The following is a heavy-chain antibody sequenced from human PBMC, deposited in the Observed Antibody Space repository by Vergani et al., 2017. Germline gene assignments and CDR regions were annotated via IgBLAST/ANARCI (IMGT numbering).Heavy chain of an antibody. D-gene: IGHD2-21*01. V-gene: IGHV4-61*02. J-gene: IGHJ3*01. CDR2: IYISGAT. Sequence: QVQLQESGPGLLKPSQTLSLTCTVSGDSISSAGHYWTWIRQAAGRGLEWIGHIYISGATNYNPSLRSRAIMSVDASKKQFSLKLTSVTAADTAVYYCARDGGEYDKDALDVWGQGTKVTVTS. CDR3: ARDGGEYDKDALDV. CDR1: GDSISSAGHY.